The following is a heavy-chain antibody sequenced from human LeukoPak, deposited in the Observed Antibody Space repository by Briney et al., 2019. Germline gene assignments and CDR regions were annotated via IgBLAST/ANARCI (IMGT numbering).Heavy chain of an antibody. V-gene: IGHV3-48*01. J-gene: IGHJ4*02. D-gene: IGHD1-1*01. Sequence: GGSLRLSCAASGFPFIEYSMNWVRQAPGRGREWISYIGIDSGNTKYADSVRGRFTISADKAKNSLYLQMNSLRVEDTAVYYCARDHNYAFDNWGQGTLVSVAS. CDR2: IGIDSGNT. CDR1: GFPFIEYS. CDR3: ARDHNYAFDN.